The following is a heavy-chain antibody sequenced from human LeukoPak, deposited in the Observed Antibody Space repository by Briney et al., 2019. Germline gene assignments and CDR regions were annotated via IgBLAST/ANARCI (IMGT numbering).Heavy chain of an antibody. J-gene: IGHJ4*02. Sequence: VSVKVSCKASGYTFPGYYMHWVRQAPGQGLEWMGWINPNSGCTNYAQKFQGGVTMTRDTSINTAYMELSRLRSDDTAVYYCAREHSSSSGKVFDYWGQGTLVTVSS. CDR2: INPNSGCT. CDR3: AREHSSSSGKVFDY. D-gene: IGHD6-6*01. V-gene: IGHV1-2*02. CDR1: GYTFPGYY.